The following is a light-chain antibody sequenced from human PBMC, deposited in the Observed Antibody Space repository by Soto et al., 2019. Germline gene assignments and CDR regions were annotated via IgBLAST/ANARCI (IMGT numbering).Light chain of an antibody. J-gene: IGKJ1*01. CDR1: QSISSW. V-gene: IGKV1-5*01. CDR3: QQYNAWPGT. Sequence: DIQMTQSPSTLSASVGDRVTITCRASQSISSWLAWYQQKPGKAPKRLIYDASSLESGVPSRFSGSGSGTHFTLTISSLQSEDFGTYYCQQYNAWPGTFDQGTKVDIK. CDR2: DAS.